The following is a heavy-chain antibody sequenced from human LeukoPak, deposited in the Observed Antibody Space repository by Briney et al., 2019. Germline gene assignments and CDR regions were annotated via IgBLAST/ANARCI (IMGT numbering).Heavy chain of an antibody. J-gene: IGHJ5*01. D-gene: IGHD5-24*01. Sequence: PGGSLRLSCAASGFTFSSYWMHWVRQVPGKGLVWVSGINTDGSTTSYADSVKGRFTISRDNAKNTLYLQMNSLRAEDTAVYYCARGGLDAYDSWGQGTLVTVSS. CDR2: INTDGSTT. V-gene: IGHV3-74*01. CDR1: GFTFSSYW. CDR3: ARGGLDAYDS.